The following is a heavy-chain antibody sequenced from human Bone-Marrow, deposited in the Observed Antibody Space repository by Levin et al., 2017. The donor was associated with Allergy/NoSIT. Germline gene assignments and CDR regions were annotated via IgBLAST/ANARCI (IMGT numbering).Heavy chain of an antibody. V-gene: IGHV3-66*01. Sequence: GGSLRLSCAASGFTISTNYMSWVRQVPGKGLEWVSIIHSLGRKNYADSVKGRFTISRDNYNNTLYLQMNSLRGEDTAIYYCARDDVVATNHWGQGTLVIVAS. CDR1: GFTISTNY. CDR2: IHSLGRK. CDR3: ARDDVVATNH. D-gene: IGHD5-12*01. J-gene: IGHJ4*02.